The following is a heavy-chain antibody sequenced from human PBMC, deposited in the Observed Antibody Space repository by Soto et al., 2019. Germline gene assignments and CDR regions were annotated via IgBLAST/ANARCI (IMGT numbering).Heavy chain of an antibody. CDR1: GFTFSSYA. Sequence: EVPLLESGGGLVQPGGSLRLSCAASGFTFSSYAMSWVRQAPGKGLEWVSAISGSGGSTYYADSVKGRFTISRDNSKNSLDLQMNSLRAEDTAVYYCAKENGYRRSWFEFGYWGQGTLVTVSS. D-gene: IGHD6-13*01. V-gene: IGHV3-23*01. CDR3: AKENGYRRSWFEFGY. J-gene: IGHJ4*02. CDR2: ISGSGGST.